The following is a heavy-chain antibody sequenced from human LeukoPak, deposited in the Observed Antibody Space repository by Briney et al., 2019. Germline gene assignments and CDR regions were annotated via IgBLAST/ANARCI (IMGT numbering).Heavy chain of an antibody. CDR1: GGSVSSGNYY. J-gene: IGHJ4*02. Sequence: SETLSLTCTVSGGSVSSGNYYWSWIRQPAGKGLEWIGRIYTSGTTNYNPSLKSRATLSVDTSKNHFSLKLTSVTAADTAVYYCARSGSYFDSWGQGTLVTVSS. CDR2: IYTSGTT. V-gene: IGHV4-61*10. D-gene: IGHD1-26*01. CDR3: ARSGSYFDS.